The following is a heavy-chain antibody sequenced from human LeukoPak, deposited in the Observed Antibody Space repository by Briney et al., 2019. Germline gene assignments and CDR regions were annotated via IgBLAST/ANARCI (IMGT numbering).Heavy chain of an antibody. CDR1: GYSFTSYW. D-gene: IGHD6-13*01. J-gene: IGHJ3*02. V-gene: IGHV5-51*01. Sequence: GESLKISCKGSGYSFTSYWIGWVRQMPGKRLEWMGVIYPGDSDTRYSPSFQGQVTISADKSISTAYQQWSSLKASDTAMYYCARPVAAASDAFDIWGQGTMVAVSS. CDR3: ARPVAAASDAFDI. CDR2: IYPGDSDT.